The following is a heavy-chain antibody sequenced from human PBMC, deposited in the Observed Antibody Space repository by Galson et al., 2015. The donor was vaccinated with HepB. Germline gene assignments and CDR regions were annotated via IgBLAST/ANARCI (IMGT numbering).Heavy chain of an antibody. CDR1: GYTFTSYD. CDR2: MNPNSGNT. J-gene: IGHJ6*03. D-gene: IGHD3-22*01. CDR3: ARGPSVVVIPDWYMDV. Sequence: SVKVSCKASGYTFTSYDINWVRQATGQGLEWMGWMNPNSGNTGYAQKFQGRVTMTRNTSISTAYMELSSLRSEDTAVYYCARGPSVVVIPDWYMDVWGKGTTVTVSS. V-gene: IGHV1-8*01.